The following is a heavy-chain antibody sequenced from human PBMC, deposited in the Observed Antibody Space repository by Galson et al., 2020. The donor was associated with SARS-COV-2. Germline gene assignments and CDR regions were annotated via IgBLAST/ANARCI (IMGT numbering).Heavy chain of an antibody. J-gene: IGHJ6*03. V-gene: IGHV3-30-3*01. Sequence: QLGESLKISCAASGHPFRTYTMHWVRQAPGKGLEWVELISYDRSNQYHADSVKGRFTISRDNSKHTLYLQMNSLRAEDTAVYYCATDTMVGGGGAGAGDYMDVWGKGTTVTVSS. CDR1: GHPFRTYT. CDR3: ATDTMVGGGGAGAGDYMDV. D-gene: IGHD3-10*01. CDR2: ISYDRSNQ.